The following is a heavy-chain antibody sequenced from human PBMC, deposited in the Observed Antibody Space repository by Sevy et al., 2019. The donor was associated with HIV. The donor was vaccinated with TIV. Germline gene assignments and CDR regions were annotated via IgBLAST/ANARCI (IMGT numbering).Heavy chain of an antibody. V-gene: IGHV3-23*01. CDR2: ISGSGGSGDKT. D-gene: IGHD3-22*01. CDR3: ARKYDSSGYFDY. CDR1: GFTFSSYA. J-gene: IGHJ4*02. Sequence: GGSLRLSCAASGFTFSSYAMNWVRQAPGKGLEWVSGISGSGGSGDKTNYADSVKGRFTISREESKNSLYLKLNSLRAADTAIYYCARKYDSSGYFDYWGQGTLVTVSS.